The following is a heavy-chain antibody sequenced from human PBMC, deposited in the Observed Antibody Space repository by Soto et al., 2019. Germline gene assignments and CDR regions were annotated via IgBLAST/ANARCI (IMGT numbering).Heavy chain of an antibody. J-gene: IGHJ6*02. D-gene: IGHD3-9*01. CDR1: GFTFSDYY. CDR3: ARDQLYDILTGYPYYYGMDV. CDR2: ISSSSSYT. Sequence: GGSLRLSCAASGFTFSDYYMSWIRQAPGKGLEWVSYISSSSSYTNYADSVKGRFTISRDNAKNSLYLQMNSLRAEDTAVYYCARDQLYDILTGYPYYYGMDVWGQGTTVTVSS. V-gene: IGHV3-11*06.